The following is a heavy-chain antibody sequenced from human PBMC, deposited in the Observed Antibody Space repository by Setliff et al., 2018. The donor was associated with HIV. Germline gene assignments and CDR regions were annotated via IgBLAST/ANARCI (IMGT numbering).Heavy chain of an antibody. V-gene: IGHV3-48*03. D-gene: IGHD3-16*01. CDR3: AAVPWGHSSLIIDH. CDR1: GLIFSSYE. Sequence: GGSLRLSCEASGLIFSSYEMNWVRQAPGKGLEWISFIGGHGSIIHYADSVKGRFTISRDNAKNSVYLQMHSLRVEDTAVYYCAAVPWGHSSLIIDHWGQGTPVTVSS. J-gene: IGHJ4*02. CDR2: IGGHGSII.